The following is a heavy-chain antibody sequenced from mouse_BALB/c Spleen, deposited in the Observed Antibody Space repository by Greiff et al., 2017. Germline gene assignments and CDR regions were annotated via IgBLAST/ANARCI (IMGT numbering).Heavy chain of an antibody. J-gene: IGHJ3*01. D-gene: IGHD1-2*01. V-gene: IGHV1-54*01. CDR1: GYAFTNYL. CDR3: ARSLHYYGYRCAY. Sequence: QVQLQQSGAELVRPGTSVKVSCKASGYAFTNYLIEWVKQRPGQGLEWIGVINPGSGGTNYNEKFKGKATLTADKSSSTAYMQLSSLTSDDSAVYFCARSLHYYGYRCAYWGQGTLGTVSA. CDR2: INPGSGGT.